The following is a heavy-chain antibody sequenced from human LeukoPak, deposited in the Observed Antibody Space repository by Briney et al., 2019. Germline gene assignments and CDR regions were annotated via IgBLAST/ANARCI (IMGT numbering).Heavy chain of an antibody. D-gene: IGHD1-14*01. Sequence: GGSLRLSCAASGFTFSNYEINWVRQAPGKGLEWVSYIGSSGSTIYYADSVKGRFTISRDNAQNSLTLQMNSLRAEDTAVYYCARARVNLDYWGQGTLVTVSS. V-gene: IGHV3-48*03. CDR3: ARARVNLDY. J-gene: IGHJ4*02. CDR2: IGSSGSTI. CDR1: GFTFSNYE.